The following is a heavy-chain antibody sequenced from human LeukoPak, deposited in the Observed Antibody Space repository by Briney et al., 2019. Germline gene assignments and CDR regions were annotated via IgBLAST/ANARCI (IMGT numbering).Heavy chain of an antibody. J-gene: IGHJ4*02. V-gene: IGHV4-39*01. Sequence: SETLSLTCTVSGGSISRSLYYWGWIRQPPGKGLEWIGTIYYSGSTYYNPSLRSRVTMSVDTSNNHFSLKLSSVAAADTAVYYCARHYSGDLYYFDYWGQGTLVTVSS. CDR3: ARHYSGDLYYFDY. CDR1: GGSISRSLYY. CDR2: IYYSGST. D-gene: IGHD4-17*01.